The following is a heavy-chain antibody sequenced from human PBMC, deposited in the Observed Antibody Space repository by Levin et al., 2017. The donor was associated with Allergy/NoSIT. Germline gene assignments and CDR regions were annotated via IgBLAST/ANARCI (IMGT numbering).Heavy chain of an antibody. CDR3: ARGIQSFDM. J-gene: IGHJ3*02. Sequence: SETLSLTCTVSGDSLSSSTYYWGWIRQPPGTGLEWIGSLYNEGSTYYNPSLQSRVTMSVDTSKNQFSLKLSSVTAADTAVYYCARGIQSFDMWGQGTMVTVSS. V-gene: IGHV4-39*01. D-gene: IGHD1-14*01. CDR2: LYNEGST. CDR1: GDSLSSSTYY.